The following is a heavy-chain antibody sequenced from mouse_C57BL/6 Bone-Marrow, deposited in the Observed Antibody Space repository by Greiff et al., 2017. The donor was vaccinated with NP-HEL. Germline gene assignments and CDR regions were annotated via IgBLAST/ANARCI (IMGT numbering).Heavy chain of an antibody. J-gene: IGHJ3*01. Sequence: EVKLQESGAELVRPGASVKLSCTASGFNIKDDYMHWVKQRPEQGLEWIGWIDPENGDTEYASKFQGKATITADTSSNTAYLQLSSLTSEDTAVYYCTTSTYYGYDGGGWFAYWGQGTLVTVSA. D-gene: IGHD2-9*01. CDR2: IDPENGDT. CDR3: TTSTYYGYDGGGWFAY. CDR1: GFNIKDDY. V-gene: IGHV14-4*01.